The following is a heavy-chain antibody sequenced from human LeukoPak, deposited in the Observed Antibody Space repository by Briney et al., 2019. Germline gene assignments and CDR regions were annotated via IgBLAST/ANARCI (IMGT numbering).Heavy chain of an antibody. J-gene: IGHJ4*02. Sequence: GGSLRLSCAASGFTFSSYSMTWVRQAPGKGLEWVANIKQDGSEKYYVDSVKGRFTISRDNAKNSLYLQMNSLRAEDTAVYYCARAPRDSSGYDYWGQGTLVTVSS. CDR2: IKQDGSEK. CDR1: GFTFSSYS. D-gene: IGHD3-22*01. CDR3: ARAPRDSSGYDY. V-gene: IGHV3-7*03.